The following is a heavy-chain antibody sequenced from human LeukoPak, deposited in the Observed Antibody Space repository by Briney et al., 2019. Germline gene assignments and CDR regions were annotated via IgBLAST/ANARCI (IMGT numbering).Heavy chain of an antibody. J-gene: IGHJ5*02. V-gene: IGHV5-51*01. CDR2: IYPGDSDT. CDR3: ARQGYSSSWYYWFDP. D-gene: IGHD6-13*01. CDR1: GYSFTSYW. Sequence: GESLKISCKGSGYSFTSYWIGWVRQMPGKGLEWMGIIYPGDSDTRYSPSFQGQVTISADKSISTAYLQWSSLKASDTAMYYCARQGYSSSWYYWFDPWGQGTLVTVYS.